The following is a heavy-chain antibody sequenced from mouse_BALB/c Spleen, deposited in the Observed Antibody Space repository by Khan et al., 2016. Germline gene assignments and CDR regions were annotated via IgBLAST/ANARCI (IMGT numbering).Heavy chain of an antibody. Sequence: EVKLLESGGGLVHPGGSLKLSCAASGFAFTRYWMSWVRQAPGKGLEWIGEINPDSYTINYTPSLTDKSIISRDNAKNTLYLQMSKVTSEDTALYYCARARYYRFLAYWGQGTLVTVSA. CDR2: INPDSYTI. J-gene: IGHJ3*01. CDR3: ARARYYRFLAY. CDR1: GFAFTRYW. D-gene: IGHD2-14*01. V-gene: IGHV4-1*02.